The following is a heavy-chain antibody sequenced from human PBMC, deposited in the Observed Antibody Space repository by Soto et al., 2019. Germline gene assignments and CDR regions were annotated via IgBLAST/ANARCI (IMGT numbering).Heavy chain of an antibody. CDR1: GGSINSGGYS. CDR2: IYQSGST. Sequence: QLQLQESGSGLVKPSQTLSLTCDVSGGSINSGGYSWSWIRQPPGKGLEWVGYIYQSGSTYYNPSLRSRLTISIARSKTQFSLKLTSVTAADTAVYYCARGGLLGHCGRNTCHNSFDHWGQGTLVTVSS. V-gene: IGHV4-30-2*01. CDR3: ARGGLLGHCGRNTCHNSFDH. J-gene: IGHJ4*02. D-gene: IGHD2-2*01.